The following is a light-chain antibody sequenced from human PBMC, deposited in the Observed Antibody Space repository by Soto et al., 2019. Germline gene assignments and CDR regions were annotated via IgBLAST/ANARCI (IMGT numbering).Light chain of an antibody. CDR2: GAS. Sequence: EIVMTQSPATLSVSPGERATLSCRASQSVSSNLAWYQQKPGQAPRLLIYGASTRATGIPARFSGSGSGTEFTLTISILQSEDFAVYYCQQYNNWPRTFGQGTRLEI. CDR3: QQYNNWPRT. CDR1: QSVSSN. J-gene: IGKJ5*01. V-gene: IGKV3-15*01.